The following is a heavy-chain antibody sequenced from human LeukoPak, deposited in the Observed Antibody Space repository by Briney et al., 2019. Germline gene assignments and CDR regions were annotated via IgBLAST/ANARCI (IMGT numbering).Heavy chain of an antibody. CDR3: ASRRGEQQLLEDY. D-gene: IGHD6-13*01. CDR2: IYYSGST. J-gene: IGHJ4*02. V-gene: IGHV4-39*01. Sequence: SETLSLTCTVSGGSISSSSYYWGWIRQPPGKGLEWIGNIYYSGSTYYNPSLKSRVTISVDTSKNQFSLKLSSVTAADTAVYYCASRRGEQQLLEDYWGQGTLVTVSS. CDR1: GGSISSSSYY.